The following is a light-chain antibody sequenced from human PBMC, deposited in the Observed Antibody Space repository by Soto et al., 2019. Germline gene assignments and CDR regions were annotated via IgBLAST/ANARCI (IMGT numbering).Light chain of an antibody. J-gene: IGKJ1*01. Sequence: DIQMTQSPSTLSGSVGDRVTITCRASQTISSWLAWYQQKPGKAPKLLIYKASTLKSGVPSRFSGSGSGAEAMLSSGSGQPDDFATYYCQRYYSYAEAVGQGTKVELK. V-gene: IGKV1-5*03. CDR2: KAS. CDR3: QRYYSYAEA. CDR1: QTISSW.